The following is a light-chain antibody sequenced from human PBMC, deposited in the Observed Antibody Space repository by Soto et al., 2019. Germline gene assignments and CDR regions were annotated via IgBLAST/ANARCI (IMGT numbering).Light chain of an antibody. CDR2: NNN. V-gene: IGLV1-44*01. Sequence: QSVLTQPPSASGTPGQRLTISCSGSNSNIGSNAINWYQQLPGTAPKLLIYNNNQRPSGVPDRFCGSKSGTSASLAISGLQSEDEADYYCATWDDSLNGSVFGGGTKLTVL. J-gene: IGLJ2*01. CDR3: ATWDDSLNGSV. CDR1: NSNIGSNA.